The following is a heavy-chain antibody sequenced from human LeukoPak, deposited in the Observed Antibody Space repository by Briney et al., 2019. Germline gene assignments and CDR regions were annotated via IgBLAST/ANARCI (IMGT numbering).Heavy chain of an antibody. Sequence: GGSLRLSGAASGYTVSSDSINWVRQAPGKGLKWVSSISVRSNYIYYADSVRGRFRISRDDARDSLYLQMNSLRAEDTAVYYCVRLRRNSDTSGFYYYYDFWGQGTLVTVSS. CDR1: GYTVSSDS. CDR2: ISVRSNYI. V-gene: IGHV3-21*01. D-gene: IGHD3-22*01. CDR3: VRLRRNSDTSGFYYYYDF. J-gene: IGHJ4*02.